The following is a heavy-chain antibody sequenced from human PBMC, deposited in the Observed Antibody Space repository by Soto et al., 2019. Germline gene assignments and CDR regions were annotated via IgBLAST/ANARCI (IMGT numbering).Heavy chain of an antibody. J-gene: IGHJ5*02. CDR3: ARGVVDKIHGCGFWFDH. Sequence: PSETLSLTCAVYGGSFCGYYWSWIRQPPGKGLEWIGEINHSGSTNYNPSLKSRVTISVDTSKNQFSLKLSSVTAADTAVYYCARGVVDKIHGCGFWFDHWGQGTLVTVAS. D-gene: IGHD2-15*01. CDR1: GGSFCGYY. V-gene: IGHV4-34*01. CDR2: INHSGST.